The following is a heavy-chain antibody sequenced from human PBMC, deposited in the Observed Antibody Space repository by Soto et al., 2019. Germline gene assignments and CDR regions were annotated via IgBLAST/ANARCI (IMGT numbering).Heavy chain of an antibody. CDR2: ISATSARI. V-gene: IGHV3-48*02. J-gene: IGHJ4*02. CDR1: GFKFNYYA. CDR3: VAASSYGSHWVSHFDQ. Sequence: EVQLVESGGGLVQPGGSLRLSCAASGFKFNYYAMNWVRQVPGKGLEWVSYISATSARIDYADSVKGRFTISRDKARNSLILQMNALRDEDTAVYHCVAASSYGSHWVSHFDQWGRGTLVTVSS. D-gene: IGHD3-16*01.